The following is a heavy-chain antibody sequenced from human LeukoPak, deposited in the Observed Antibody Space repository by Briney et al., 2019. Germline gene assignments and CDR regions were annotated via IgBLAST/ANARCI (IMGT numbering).Heavy chain of an antibody. V-gene: IGHV1-46*01. CDR2: INPSGDPT. CDR3: ARSSGYYSSLFYMHV. Sequence: ASVKVSCKASGYTFTSYYMHWVRQAPGQGLEWVGIINPSGDPTTYAQKFQGSVTMTSDMSTSTVYMELSSLRSEDTAVYYCARSSGYYSSLFYMHVWGKGTTVTVSS. D-gene: IGHD3-22*01. CDR1: GYTFTSYY. J-gene: IGHJ6*03.